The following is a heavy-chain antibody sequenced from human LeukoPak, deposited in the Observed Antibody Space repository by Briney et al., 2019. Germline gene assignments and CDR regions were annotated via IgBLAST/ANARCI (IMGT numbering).Heavy chain of an antibody. CDR2: ISWNSGSI. Sequence: AGGSLRLSCAASGFTFSSYWMSWVRQAPGKGLEWVSGISWNSGSIGYADSVKGRFTISRDNAKNSLYLQMNSLRAEDTAVYYCAREWGYTWGQGTLVTVSS. CDR1: GFTFSSYW. CDR3: AREWGYT. D-gene: IGHD5-12*01. V-gene: IGHV3-48*04. J-gene: IGHJ4*02.